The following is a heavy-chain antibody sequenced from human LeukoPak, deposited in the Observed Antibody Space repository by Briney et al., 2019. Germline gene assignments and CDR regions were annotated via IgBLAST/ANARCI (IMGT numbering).Heavy chain of an antibody. Sequence: GGSLRLSCAASGFTFDDCAMYWVRQAPGKGLEWVSLISGNGRSTYYADSVKGRFTISRDNSKNSLYLQMNGLRTEDTALYYCPKAAPPPAPTRYYYYYGMDVWGQGTTVTVSS. CDR2: ISGNGRST. V-gene: IGHV3-43*02. CDR3: PKAAPPPAPTRYYYYYGMDV. J-gene: IGHJ6*02. CDR1: GFTFDDCA. D-gene: IGHD2-2*01.